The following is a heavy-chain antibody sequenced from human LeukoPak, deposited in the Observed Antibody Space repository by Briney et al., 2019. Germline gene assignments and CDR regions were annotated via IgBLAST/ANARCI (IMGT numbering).Heavy chain of an antibody. D-gene: IGHD2-2*01. CDR3: ARDLGYCSSTSCSVFDY. Sequence: SETLSLTCTVSGGSISSSSYYWGWIRQPPGKGLEWIGSIYYSGSTYYNPSLKSRVTISVDTSKNQFSLKLSSVTAADTAVYYCARDLGYCSSTSCSVFDYWGQGTLVTVPS. V-gene: IGHV4-39*07. CDR2: IYYSGST. CDR1: GGSISSSSYY. J-gene: IGHJ4*02.